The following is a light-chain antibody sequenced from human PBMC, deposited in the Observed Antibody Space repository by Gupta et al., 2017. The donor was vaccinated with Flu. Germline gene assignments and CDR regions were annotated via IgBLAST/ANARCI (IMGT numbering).Light chain of an antibody. V-gene: IGKV1-5*03. Sequence: PSTLSASVGDRVTITCRARQSINRWLAWYQQKPGKAPILLIYMASTVDTGVPSRFSGTGSGTEFTLTISSLQPDDFATYYCQQDDTRPWTFGQGTMVEI. J-gene: IGKJ1*01. CDR1: QSINRW. CDR2: MAS. CDR3: QQDDTRPWT.